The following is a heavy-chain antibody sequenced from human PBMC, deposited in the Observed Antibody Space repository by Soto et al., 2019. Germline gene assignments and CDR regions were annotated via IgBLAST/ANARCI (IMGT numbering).Heavy chain of an antibody. J-gene: IGHJ4*02. CDR1: GYTITELS. V-gene: IGHV1-24*01. CDR2: FDPEDGET. CDR3: ARPSGRLSNMGLGY. Sequence: ASMKVSCKVSGYTITELSMHWVRQAPGKGLEWMGGFDPEDGETIYAQKFQGRVTMTEDTSTDTAYMELSSLGSEDTAMYYCARPSGRLSNMGLGYWGQGTLVTVSS. D-gene: IGHD3-16*02.